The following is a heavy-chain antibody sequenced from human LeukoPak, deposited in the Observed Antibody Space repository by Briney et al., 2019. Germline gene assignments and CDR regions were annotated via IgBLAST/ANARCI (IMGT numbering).Heavy chain of an antibody. Sequence: GGSLRLSCAASGFTFSSYAMHWVRQAPGKGLEWVAVISYDGSNKYYADSVKSRFTISRDNSKNTLYLQMNSLRAEDTAVYYCARATPEYNWNSPFDYWGQGTLVTVSS. CDR3: ARATPEYNWNSPFDY. J-gene: IGHJ4*02. D-gene: IGHD1-7*01. CDR1: GFTFSSYA. V-gene: IGHV3-30-3*01. CDR2: ISYDGSNK.